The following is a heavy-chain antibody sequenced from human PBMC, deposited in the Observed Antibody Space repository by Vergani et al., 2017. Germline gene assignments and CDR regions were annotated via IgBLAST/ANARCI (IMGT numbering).Heavy chain of an antibody. CDR3: AGDPVLVLYCTRTRCLFYY. CDR2: ISVHNGNT. Sequence: QVQLVQSGAEVKKPGASVKVSCKASGYTFSNYGINWVRQAPGQGLEWVGWISVHNGNTNYAQKVQGRVTMTTDTAKSTADMELRSLRYDDTAVYYCAGDPVLVLYCTRTRCLFYYWGQATLVTVSS. V-gene: IGHV1-18*01. CDR1: GYTFSNYG. D-gene: IGHD2-2*01. J-gene: IGHJ4*02.